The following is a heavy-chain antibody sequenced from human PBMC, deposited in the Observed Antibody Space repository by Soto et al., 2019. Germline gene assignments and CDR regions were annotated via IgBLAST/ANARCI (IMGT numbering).Heavy chain of an antibody. J-gene: IGHJ6*02. V-gene: IGHV3-7*01. CDR1: GFTFISYW. CDR2: VKYDGSQT. D-gene: IGHD1-1*01. Sequence: LRLSFADSGFTFISYWMSWVRQAPGKGLEWVANVKYDGSQTYYVGSVKGRFTISRDNAKNSLYLQMNSLRAEDTAVYYCTRDFQGPLDYGMDVWGQGTTVTVSS. CDR3: TRDFQGPLDYGMDV.